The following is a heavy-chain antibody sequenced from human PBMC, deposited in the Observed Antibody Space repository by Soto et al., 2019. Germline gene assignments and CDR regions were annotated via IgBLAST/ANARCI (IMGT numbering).Heavy chain of an antibody. CDR2: IYYSGST. CDR1: GGSISSGGYY. V-gene: IGHV4-30-4*08. CDR3: ARVGATTTEYSY. D-gene: IGHD1-26*01. J-gene: IGHJ4*02. Sequence: SETLSLTCTVSGGSISSGGYYWSWIRQHPGKGLEWIGYIYYSGSTYYNPSLKSRVTVSVDTSKNQFSLKLSSVTAADTAAYYCARVGATTTEYSYWGQGTLVTDSS.